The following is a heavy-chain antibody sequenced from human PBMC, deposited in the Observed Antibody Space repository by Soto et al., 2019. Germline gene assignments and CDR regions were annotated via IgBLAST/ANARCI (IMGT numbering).Heavy chain of an antibody. D-gene: IGHD1-26*01. CDR3: AWDHLGAVSSWFDP. V-gene: IGHV4-31*03. Sequence: PSETLSLTCTVSGGSISSGGYYWSWIRQHPGKGLEWIGYIYYSGSTYYNPSLKSRVTISVDTSKNQFSLKLSSVTAADTAVYFCAWDHLGAVSSWFDPWGQGTLVTVSS. CDR1: GGSISSGGYY. J-gene: IGHJ5*02. CDR2: IYYSGST.